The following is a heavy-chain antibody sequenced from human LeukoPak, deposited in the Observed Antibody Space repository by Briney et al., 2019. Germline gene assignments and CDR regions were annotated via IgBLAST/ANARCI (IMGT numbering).Heavy chain of an antibody. Sequence: ASVKVSCKASGGTFSSYTISWVRRAPGQGLEWMGRIIPILGIANYAQKFQGRVTITADKSTSTAYLELSSLRSEDTAVYYCASNSGYYTTVIGYYYMDVWGKGTTVTVSS. CDR2: IIPILGIA. CDR3: ASNSGYYTTVIGYYYMDV. J-gene: IGHJ6*03. V-gene: IGHV1-69*02. CDR1: GGTFSSYT. D-gene: IGHD3-3*01.